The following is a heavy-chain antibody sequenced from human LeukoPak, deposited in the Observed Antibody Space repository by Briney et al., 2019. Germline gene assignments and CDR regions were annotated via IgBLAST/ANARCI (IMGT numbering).Heavy chain of an antibody. CDR3: ARMGGGYRSFDY. CDR1: GFTFSSYE. Sequence: GGSLRLSCAASGFTFSSYEMNWVRQAPGKGLEWVSYISSSGSTIYYADSVMGRFTISRDNAKNSLYLQMNSLRAEDTAVYYCARMGGGYRSFDYWGQGTLVTVSS. V-gene: IGHV3-48*03. D-gene: IGHD1-26*01. CDR2: ISSSGSTI. J-gene: IGHJ4*02.